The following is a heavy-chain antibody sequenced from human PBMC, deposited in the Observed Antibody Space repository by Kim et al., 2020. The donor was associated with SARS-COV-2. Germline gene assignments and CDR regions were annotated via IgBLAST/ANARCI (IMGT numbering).Heavy chain of an antibody. D-gene: IGHD4-17*01. CDR2: IYYSGSA. CDR3: ARDRNYGGWYYGFDL. J-gene: IGHJ6*02. V-gene: IGHV4-39*07. CDR1: GGSISSSSHY. Sequence: SETLSLTCTVSGGSISSSSHYWGWIRQPPGKGREWIGSIYYSGSAYYNPSLKSRVTTSVNTSKYQFSLKLSSVTAADTAVYYCARDRNYGGWYYGFDLWGQGTTVSVSS.